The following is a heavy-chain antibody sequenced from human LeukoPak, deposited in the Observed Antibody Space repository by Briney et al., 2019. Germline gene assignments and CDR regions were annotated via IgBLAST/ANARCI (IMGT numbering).Heavy chain of an antibody. CDR2: IIPIFGTA. CDR1: GGTFSSYA. J-gene: IGHJ6*02. CDR3: ARENTATYYYYGMGV. V-gene: IGHV1-69*01. Sequence: SVKVSCKASGGTFSSYAISWVRQAPGQGLEWMGGIIPIFGTANYAQKFQGRVTVTADESTSTAYMELSSLRSEDTAVYYCARENTATYYYYGMGVWGQGTTVTVSS. D-gene: IGHD2-2*02.